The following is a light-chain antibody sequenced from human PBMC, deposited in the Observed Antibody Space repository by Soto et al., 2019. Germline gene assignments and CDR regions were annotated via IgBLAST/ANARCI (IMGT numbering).Light chain of an antibody. V-gene: IGLV2-14*03. CDR1: RSDIGAYNF. J-gene: IGLJ2*01. CDR2: DVN. Sequence: QAALTQPSSVSGSPGQSITISCTGTRSDIGAYNFVSWYQQHPGEVPKLMLYDVNVRPSGVSNRFSGSKSGNTASLTISGLQAEDEADYSCTSWTTSTTMIFGGGTKVTVL. CDR3: TSWTTSTTMI.